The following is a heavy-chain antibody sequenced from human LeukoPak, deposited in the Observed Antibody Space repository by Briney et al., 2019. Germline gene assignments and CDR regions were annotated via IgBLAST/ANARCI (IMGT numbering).Heavy chain of an antibody. CDR3: ARIGYSSSSLDY. D-gene: IGHD2-2*01. Sequence: GGSLRLSCAASGFTFSNYWMTWVRQAPGEGLEWVANINQDGSVIYYVDSSKGRFTISRDNAKKSVHLQMNSLRAEDTAIYYCARIGYSSSSLDYWGQGTLVTVAS. CDR2: INQDGSVI. CDR1: GFTFSNYW. V-gene: IGHV3-7*01. J-gene: IGHJ4*02.